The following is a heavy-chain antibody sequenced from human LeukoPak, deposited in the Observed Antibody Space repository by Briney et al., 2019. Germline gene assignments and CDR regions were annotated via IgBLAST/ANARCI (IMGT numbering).Heavy chain of an antibody. CDR3: AREKDDYGDYVDY. CDR2: ISYDGSNK. Sequence: GSLRLSCAASGFTFSSYAMHWVRQAPGKGLEWVAVISYDGSNKYYADSVKGRFTISRDNSKNTLYLQMNSLRAEDTAVYYCAREKDDYGDYVDYWGQGTLVTVSS. CDR1: GFTFSSYA. V-gene: IGHV3-30*04. D-gene: IGHD4-17*01. J-gene: IGHJ4*02.